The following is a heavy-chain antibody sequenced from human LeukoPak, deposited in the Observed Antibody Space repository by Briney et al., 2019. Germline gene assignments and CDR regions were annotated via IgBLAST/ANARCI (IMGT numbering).Heavy chain of an antibody. CDR3: ASAGVAGPPPV. D-gene: IGHD6-19*01. V-gene: IGHV4-59*12. J-gene: IGHJ3*01. CDR2: MYYSGNT. Sequence: SETLSLTCTVSGGSISSYYWSWMRQPPGKGLEWIGYMYYSGNTNYNPSLKSRVTISVDTSKNQFSLNLSSVTAADTAVYYCASAGVAGPPPVWGQGTMVTVSS. CDR1: GGSISSYY.